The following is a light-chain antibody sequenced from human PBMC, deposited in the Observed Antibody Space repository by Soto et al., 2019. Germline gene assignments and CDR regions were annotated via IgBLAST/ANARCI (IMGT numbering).Light chain of an antibody. V-gene: IGLV2-11*01. CDR1: ISDVGGYNY. Sequence: QSALTQPRSVSGSPGQSVTISCTGTISDVGGYNYVSWYQQYPGKAPKVMIYDVSKRPSGVPDRFSGSKSGNTASLTISGLQAEDEADYYCCSYAGSYTHVVFGGGTKVTVL. J-gene: IGLJ2*01. CDR2: DVS. CDR3: CSYAGSYTHVV.